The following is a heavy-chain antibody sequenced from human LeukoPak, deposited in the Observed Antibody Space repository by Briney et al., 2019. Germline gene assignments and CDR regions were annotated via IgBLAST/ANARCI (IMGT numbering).Heavy chain of an antibody. V-gene: IGHV3-30-3*01. Sequence: GGSLRLSCAASGFTFINYAMHWVRQAPGKGLDWVAVISYDGTNKYYADSVKGRFTISRDNSKNTLYLQMNSLRAEDTAVYYCARDLAVGFDYWGQGTLVTVSS. J-gene: IGHJ4*02. CDR2: ISYDGTNK. D-gene: IGHD2-15*01. CDR1: GFTFINYA. CDR3: ARDLAVGFDY.